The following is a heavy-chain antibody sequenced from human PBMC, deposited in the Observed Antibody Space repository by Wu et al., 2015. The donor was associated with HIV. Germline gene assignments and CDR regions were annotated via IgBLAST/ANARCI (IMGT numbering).Heavy chain of an antibody. Sequence: HDQLVQSGAEVKKPGASVKVSCKVSGYTLSKLSVHWVRQAPGKGLEWMGGFDPEEAGKIIYAQKFQGRVTMTEDTSRDTAYMALSSLKSEDTAVYYCATYMWASGYYNNWGQGTLVIVSS. CDR1: GYTLSKLS. J-gene: IGHJ4*02. CDR3: ATYMWASGYYNN. CDR2: FDPEEAGKI. D-gene: IGHD3-9*01. V-gene: IGHV1-24*01.